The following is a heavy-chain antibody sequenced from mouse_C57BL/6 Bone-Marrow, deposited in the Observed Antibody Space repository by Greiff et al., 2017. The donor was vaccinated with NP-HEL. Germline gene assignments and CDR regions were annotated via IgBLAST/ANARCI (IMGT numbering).Heavy chain of an antibody. Sequence: EVKLQESGAELVRPGSSVKMSCKTSGYTFTSYGINWVKQRPGQGLEWIGYIYIGNGYTEYNEKFKGKATLTSDTSSSTAYMQLSSLTSEDSAIYFCARRCDYGSSYDWYFDVWGTGTTVTVSS. CDR3: ARRCDYGSSYDWYFDV. CDR2: IYIGNGYT. CDR1: GYTFTSYG. J-gene: IGHJ1*03. V-gene: IGHV1-58*01. D-gene: IGHD1-1*01.